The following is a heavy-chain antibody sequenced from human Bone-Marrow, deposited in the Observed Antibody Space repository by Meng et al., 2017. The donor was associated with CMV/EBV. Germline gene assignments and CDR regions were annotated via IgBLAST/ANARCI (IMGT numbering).Heavy chain of an antibody. CDR1: GYTLTELS. CDR2: FDPEDGET. V-gene: IGHV1-24*01. Sequence: ASVKVSCKVSGYTLTELSMHWVRQAPGKGLEWMGGFDPEDGETIYAQKFQGRVTITADKSTSTAYMELSSLRSEDTAVYYCRFYTAMVTGFDYWGQGTLVTVSS. CDR3: RFYTAMVTGFDY. J-gene: IGHJ4*02. D-gene: IGHD5-18*01.